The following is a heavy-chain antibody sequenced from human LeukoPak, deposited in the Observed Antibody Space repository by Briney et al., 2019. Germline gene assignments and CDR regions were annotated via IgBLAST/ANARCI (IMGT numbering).Heavy chain of an antibody. CDR2: INPNSGGT. Sequence: ASVKVSCKASGYTFTGYYMHWARQAPGQGLEWMGWINPNSGGTNYAQKFQGRVTMTRDTSISTAYMELSRLRSDDTAVYYCARMYSSSWGGIYYFDYGGQGTLVTVSS. D-gene: IGHD6-13*01. V-gene: IGHV1-2*02. J-gene: IGHJ4*02. CDR3: ARMYSSSWGGIYYFDY. CDR1: GYTFTGYY.